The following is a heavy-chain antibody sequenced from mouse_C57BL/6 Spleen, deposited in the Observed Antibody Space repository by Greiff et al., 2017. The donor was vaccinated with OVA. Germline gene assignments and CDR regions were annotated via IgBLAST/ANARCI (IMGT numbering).Heavy chain of an antibody. J-gene: IGHJ4*01. D-gene: IGHD2-4*01. CDR1: GYTFTSYW. CDR2: IHPNSGST. CDR3: ARGLYYDYDGYAMDY. V-gene: IGHV1-64*01. Sequence: VQLQQPGAELVKPGASVKLSCKASGYTFTSYWMHWVKQRPGQGLEWIGMIHPNSGSTNYNEKFKSKATLTVDKSSSTAYMQLSSLTSEDSAVYYCARGLYYDYDGYAMDYWGQGTSVTVSS.